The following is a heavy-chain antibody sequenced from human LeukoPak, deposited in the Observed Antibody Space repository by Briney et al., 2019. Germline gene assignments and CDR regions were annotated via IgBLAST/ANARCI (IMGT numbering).Heavy chain of an antibody. CDR3: ATFNPVLRSMDV. CDR1: RGTFSSYA. J-gene: IGHJ6*04. D-gene: IGHD3-3*01. CDR2: IIPIFGTA. V-gene: IGHV1-69*06. Sequence: SVKVSCKASRGTFSSYAISWVRQAPGQGLEWMGGIIPIFGTAVYAQKFQGRVTMTEDTSTDTAYMELSSLRSEDTAVYYCATFNPVLRSMDVWGKGTTVTVSS.